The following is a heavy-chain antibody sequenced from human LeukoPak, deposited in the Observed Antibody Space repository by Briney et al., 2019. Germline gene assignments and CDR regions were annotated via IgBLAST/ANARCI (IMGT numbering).Heavy chain of an antibody. Sequence: GGSLRLSCAASGFTFINYNINWVRQAPGKGLEWVSYISSSSSTMYYADSVKGRFTISRDNAKNSLYLQMNTLRAEDTAVYYCERARYSSGWYFDYWGPGTLVTVSS. V-gene: IGHV3-48*01. CDR3: ERARYSSGWYFDY. CDR2: ISSSSSTM. D-gene: IGHD6-19*01. J-gene: IGHJ4*02. CDR1: GFTFINYN.